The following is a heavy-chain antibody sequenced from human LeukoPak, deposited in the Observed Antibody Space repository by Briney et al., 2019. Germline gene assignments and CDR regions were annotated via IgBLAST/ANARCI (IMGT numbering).Heavy chain of an antibody. Sequence: SEALSLTCTVSGGSISSSSYYWGWIRQPPGKGLEWIGSIYYSGSTYYNPSLKSRVTISVDTSKNQFSLKLSSVTAADTAVYYCARLAKGTMVRGVRYFDLWGRGTLVTVSS. CDR1: GGSISSSSYY. CDR3: ARLAKGTMVRGVRYFDL. CDR2: IYYSGST. V-gene: IGHV4-39*01. D-gene: IGHD3-10*01. J-gene: IGHJ2*01.